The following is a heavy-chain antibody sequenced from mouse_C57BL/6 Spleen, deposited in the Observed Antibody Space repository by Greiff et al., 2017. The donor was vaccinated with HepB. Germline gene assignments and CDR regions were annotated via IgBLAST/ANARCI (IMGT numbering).Heavy chain of an antibody. Sequence: EVKLQESGGGLVKPGGSLKLSCAASGFTFSDYGMHWVRQAPEKGLEWVAYISSGSSTIYYADTVKGRFTISRDNAKNTLFLQMTSLRSEDTAMYYCARKKTAQASYYFDYWGQGTTLTVSS. D-gene: IGHD3-2*02. J-gene: IGHJ2*01. CDR3: ARKKTAQASYYFDY. V-gene: IGHV5-17*01. CDR2: ISSGSSTI. CDR1: GFTFSDYG.